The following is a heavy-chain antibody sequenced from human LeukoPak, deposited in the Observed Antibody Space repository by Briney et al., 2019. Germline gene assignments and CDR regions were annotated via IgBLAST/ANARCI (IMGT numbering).Heavy chain of an antibody. V-gene: IGHV3-30-3*01. CDR3: AKGESITSAWFDS. Sequence: GRSLRLSCAASGFTFSSYAMHWVRQAPGKGLEWVAVISYDGSNKYYADSVKGRFTISRDNSKNTLYLQMNSLRGEDTAVYYCAKGESITSAWFDSWGQGTLVTVSS. CDR2: ISYDGSNK. CDR1: GFTFSSYA. J-gene: IGHJ5*01. D-gene: IGHD5-24*01.